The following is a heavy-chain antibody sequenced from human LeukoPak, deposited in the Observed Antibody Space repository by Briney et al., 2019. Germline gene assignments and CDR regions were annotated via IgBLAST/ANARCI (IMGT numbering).Heavy chain of an antibody. CDR3: ARVRIREANFDY. J-gene: IGHJ4*02. CDR2: ISYDGSNK. CDR1: GFXFSSYA. Sequence: GGSLRLSCAASGFXFSSYAIHWVRQAPGKGLEWVAVISYDGSNKYYADSVKGRFTISRDNSKNTLYLQMNSLRAEDTAVYYCARVRIREANFDYWGRGTLVTVSS. V-gene: IGHV3-30-3*01.